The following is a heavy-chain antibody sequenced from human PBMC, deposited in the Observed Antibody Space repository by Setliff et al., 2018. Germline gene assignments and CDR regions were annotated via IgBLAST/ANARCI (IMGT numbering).Heavy chain of an antibody. CDR3: VKDVVGYSSTWPKRDYFDY. J-gene: IGHJ4*02. CDR1: GFTFRKYW. CDR2: ISDTALGI. Sequence: PGGSLRLSCGASGFTFRKYWMYWVRQPPGKGLEWVSSISDTALGIYYADSVRGRFTISRDNSKKTLYLQMNSLRAEDTAVYYCVKDVVGYSSTWPKRDYFDYWGQGTLVTVSS. V-gene: IGHV3-23*01. D-gene: IGHD6-13*01.